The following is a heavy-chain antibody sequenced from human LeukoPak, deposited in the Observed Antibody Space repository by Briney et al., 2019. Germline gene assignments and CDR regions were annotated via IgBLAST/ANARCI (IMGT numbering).Heavy chain of an antibody. CDR1: GGSISSSSYY. Sequence: SETLSLTCAVSGGSISSSSYYWGWIRQPPGKGLEWIGSIYYSGSTYYNPSLKSRVSISVDTSKNQFALKLSSVTAADTAVYYCARGGCSSTSCFYYFDYWGQGTLVTVSS. V-gene: IGHV4-39*01. CDR2: IYYSGST. J-gene: IGHJ4*02. D-gene: IGHD2-2*01. CDR3: ARGGCSSTSCFYYFDY.